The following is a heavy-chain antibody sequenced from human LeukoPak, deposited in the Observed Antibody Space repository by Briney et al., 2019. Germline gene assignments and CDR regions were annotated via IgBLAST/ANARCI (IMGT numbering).Heavy chain of an antibody. CDR3: ARGYCRSTSCYAGGWFDP. CDR1: GYSFTSYW. J-gene: IGHJ5*02. V-gene: IGHV5-51*01. CDR2: IYLGDSDT. Sequence: GASVKVSCKGSGYSFTSYWIGWVRQMPGKGLEWMGVIYLGDSDTRYSPSFQGQVTISADKSISTAYQQWSSLKASDTAMYYCARGYCRSTSCYAGGWFDPWGEGTLVTVS. D-gene: IGHD2-2*01.